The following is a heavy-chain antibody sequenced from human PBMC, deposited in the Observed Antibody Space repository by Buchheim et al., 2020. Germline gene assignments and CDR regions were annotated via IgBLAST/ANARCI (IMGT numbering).Heavy chain of an antibody. D-gene: IGHD3-22*01. J-gene: IGHJ6*02. Sequence: EVQLVESGGGLVQPGGSLRLSCAASGFTFSSYWMHWVRQAPGKGRVCVARINSDGRTTTYADSGKGRFTISRDNAMNTLYLQMNSLRAEDTAVYYCVTSGSYYYYAMDVWGQGTT. CDR3: VTSGSYYYYAMDV. CDR2: INSDGRTT. V-gene: IGHV3-74*01. CDR1: GFTFSSYW.